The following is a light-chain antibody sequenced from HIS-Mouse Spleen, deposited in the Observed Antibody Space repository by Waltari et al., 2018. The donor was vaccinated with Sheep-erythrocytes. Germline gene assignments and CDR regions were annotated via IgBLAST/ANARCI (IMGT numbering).Light chain of an antibody. CDR1: SSNIGSNT. J-gene: IGLJ3*02. CDR2: SNN. Sequence: QSVLTQPPSASGTPGQRVTISCSGSSSNIGSNTVNWYQQLPGTAPKLLIYSNNQRPSGVPDRCAGSKSGTFASLAISGLQSEDEADYYCAAWDDSLNGPVFGGGTKLTVL. CDR3: AAWDDSLNGPV. V-gene: IGLV1-44*01.